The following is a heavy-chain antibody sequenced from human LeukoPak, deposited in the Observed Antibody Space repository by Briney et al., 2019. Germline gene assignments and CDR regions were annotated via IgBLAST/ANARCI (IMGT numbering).Heavy chain of an antibody. Sequence: GGSLRLSCAASGLTFSNHWMHWVRQAPGKGLVWVSRIDGDGSGTSYADSVKGRFTISRDNAKNASYLHMDSLRAEDSAVYYCATVFDYWGQGTLVTVSS. CDR1: GLTFSNHW. J-gene: IGHJ4*02. CDR3: ATVFDY. D-gene: IGHD4-17*01. CDR2: IDGDGSGT. V-gene: IGHV3-74*01.